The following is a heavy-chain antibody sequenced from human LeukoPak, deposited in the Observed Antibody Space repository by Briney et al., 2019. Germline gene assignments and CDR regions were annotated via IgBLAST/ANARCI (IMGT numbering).Heavy chain of an antibody. CDR1: GFTFSSYA. J-gene: IGHJ4*02. D-gene: IGHD3-9*01. CDR3: ARDVFGYDILTGSDY. Sequence: GGSLRLSCAASGFTFSSYAMHWVRQAPGKGLEWVAVISYDGSNKYYADSVKGRFTISRDNSKNTLYLQMNSLRAEDTAVYYCARDVFGYDILTGSDYWGQGTLVTVSS. CDR2: ISYDGSNK. V-gene: IGHV3-30-3*01.